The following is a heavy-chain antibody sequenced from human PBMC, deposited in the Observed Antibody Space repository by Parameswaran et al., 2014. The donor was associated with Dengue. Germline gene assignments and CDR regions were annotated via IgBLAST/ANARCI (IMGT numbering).Heavy chain of an antibody. CDR2: FGGGSTTT. CDR1: GFTFSNYA. Sequence: GESLKISCAASGFTFSNYAMTWVRQAPGKGLEWVSGFGGGSTTTNYADSVKGRFTISRDNSKNTLYLHMTGLRAEDTAVYYCAKAAGSTRHHFDFWGQGTLVTVSS. V-gene: IGHV3-23*01. J-gene: IGHJ4*02. D-gene: IGHD1-26*01. CDR3: AKAAGSTRHHFDF.